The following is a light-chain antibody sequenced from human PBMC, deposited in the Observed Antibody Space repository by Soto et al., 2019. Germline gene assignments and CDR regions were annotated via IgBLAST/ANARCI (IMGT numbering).Light chain of an antibody. CDR1: QSVSSSY. CDR2: GAS. CDR3: QQYGSSPWT. Sequence: EIVLTQSPGTLSLSPGERATLSCRASQSVSSSYLAWYQQKPGQAPRLLIYGASSRATGIPDRFSGSGSGTDFTLTISRLEPEEFAVYYCQQYGSSPWTFGQGTKLEIK. V-gene: IGKV3-20*01. J-gene: IGKJ2*01.